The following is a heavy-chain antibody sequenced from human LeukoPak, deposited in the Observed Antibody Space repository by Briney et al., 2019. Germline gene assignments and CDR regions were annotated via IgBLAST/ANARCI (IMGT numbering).Heavy chain of an antibody. CDR1: GYSISSGYY. Sequence: SETLSLTCTVSGYSISSGYYWGRIRQPPGKGLEWIGSIYHSVNTYYNPSLKSRVTISVDTSKNQFSLKLSSVTAADTSVYYCARRSIARGKVDVIVFDYWGQGAWSPSPQ. D-gene: IGHD2-21*01. CDR2: IYHSVNT. V-gene: IGHV4-38-2*02. J-gene: IGHJ4*02. CDR3: ARRSIARGKVDVIVFDY.